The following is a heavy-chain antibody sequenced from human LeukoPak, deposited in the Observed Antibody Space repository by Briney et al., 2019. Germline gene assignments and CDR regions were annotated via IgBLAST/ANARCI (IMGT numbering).Heavy chain of an antibody. V-gene: IGHV1-46*01. D-gene: IGHD2-2*02. CDR3: ARSRYCSSTSCYMSYYYGMDV. J-gene: IGHJ6*02. CDR1: GYTFTSYY. Sequence: ASVKVSCKASGYTFTSYYMHWVRQAPGQGLEWMGIINPSGGSTSYAQKFQGRVTMTRDTSTSTVYMELSSLRSEDTAVYYCARSRYCSSTSCYMSYYYGMDVWGQGTTVTVSS. CDR2: INPSGGST.